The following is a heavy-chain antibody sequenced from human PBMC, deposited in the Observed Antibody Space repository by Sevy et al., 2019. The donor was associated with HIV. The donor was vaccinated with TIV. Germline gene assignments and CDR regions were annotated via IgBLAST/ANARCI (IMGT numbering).Heavy chain of an antibody. CDR2: LSFGCGQI. Sequence: GGSLRLSCVASGFTFNKYSMSWVRQAPGKGLERVSTLSFGCGQINYADSVKGRFTISRHDSKNTLYLQMNSLRAEDTAVYYCAREGCTRPHDFWGQGTLVTVSS. CDR1: GFTFNKYS. J-gene: IGHJ4*02. V-gene: IGHV3-23*01. D-gene: IGHD2-8*01. CDR3: AREGCTRPHDF.